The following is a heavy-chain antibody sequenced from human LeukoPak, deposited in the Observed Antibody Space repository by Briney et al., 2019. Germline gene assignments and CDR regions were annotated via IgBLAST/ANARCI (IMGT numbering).Heavy chain of an antibody. V-gene: IGHV4-34*01. Sequence: PSETLSLTCALYGGSFSGYYWSWIRQPPGKGLEWIGEINHSGSTNYNPSLKSRVTISVDTSKNQFSLKLSSVTAADTAVYYCAREQQQMAHRFDYWGQGTLVTVSS. CDR1: GGSFSGYY. CDR3: AREQQQMAHRFDY. J-gene: IGHJ4*02. D-gene: IGHD6-13*01. CDR2: INHSGST.